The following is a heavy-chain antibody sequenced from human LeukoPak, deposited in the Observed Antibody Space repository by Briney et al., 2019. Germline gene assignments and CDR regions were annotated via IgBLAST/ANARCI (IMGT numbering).Heavy chain of an antibody. D-gene: IGHD1-26*01. J-gene: IGHJ3*02. Sequence: GGSLRLSCAASGFTFSSYTMKWVRQAPGKGLEWVSSISSSSSYIYYADSVKGRFTISRDNAKNSLYLQMNSLRAEDTAVYYCARDGDRIVGATTGAFDIWGQGTMVTVSS. CDR3: ARDGDRIVGATTGAFDI. CDR2: ISSSSSYI. CDR1: GFTFSSYT. V-gene: IGHV3-21*01.